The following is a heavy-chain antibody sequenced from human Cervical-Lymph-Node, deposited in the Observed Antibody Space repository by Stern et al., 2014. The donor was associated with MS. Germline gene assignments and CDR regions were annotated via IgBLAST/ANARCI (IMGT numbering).Heavy chain of an antibody. CDR3: ARHVQGFDY. V-gene: IGHV5-51*01. CDR2: SYTYDSDT. Sequence: EVQLVESGAEVKKPGESLQISCKLSGYSFTIYYIAWVRQMPGKGLTWMGVSYTYDSDTTYSPSFQGQVTISADKSITTAYLQWSSLRASDTAMYYCARHVQGFDYWGQGTLVTVSS. J-gene: IGHJ4*02. CDR1: GYSFTIYY.